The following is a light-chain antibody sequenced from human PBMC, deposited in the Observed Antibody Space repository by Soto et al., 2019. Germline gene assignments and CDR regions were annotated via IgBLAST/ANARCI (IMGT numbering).Light chain of an antibody. Sequence: EIVLTQSPGTLSLSPGERATLSCRASQSVSSSALAWYQQKPGQAPRRLIYGASSRATGIPDRFSGSGSGTDFTLTISRLEPEDFALYYCQYYGTSPQTFGQGTKLHIK. J-gene: IGKJ1*01. V-gene: IGKV3-20*01. CDR1: QSVSSSA. CDR2: GAS. CDR3: QYYGTSPQT.